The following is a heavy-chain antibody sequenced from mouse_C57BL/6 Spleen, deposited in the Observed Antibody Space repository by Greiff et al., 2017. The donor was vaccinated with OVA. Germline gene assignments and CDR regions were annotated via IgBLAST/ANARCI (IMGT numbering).Heavy chain of an antibody. CDR2: IYPGSGST. J-gene: IGHJ4*01. D-gene: IGHD3-2*02. CDR1: GYTFTSYW. Sequence: QVHVKQPGAELVKPGASVKMSCKASGYTFTSYWITWVKQRPGQGLEWIGDIYPGSGSTNYNEKFKSKATLTVDTSSSTAYMQLSSLTSEDSAVYYCASRQLRSSYAMDYWGQGTSVTVSS. CDR3: ASRQLRSSYAMDY. V-gene: IGHV1-55*01.